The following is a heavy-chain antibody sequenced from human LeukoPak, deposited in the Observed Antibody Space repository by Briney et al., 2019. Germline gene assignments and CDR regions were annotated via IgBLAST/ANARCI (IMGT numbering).Heavy chain of an antibody. CDR1: GGTFSSYA. CDR3: ASSGRGVIITDAFDI. J-gene: IGHJ3*02. V-gene: IGHV1-69*05. D-gene: IGHD3-10*01. Sequence: SVKVSCKASGGTFSSYAISWVRQAPGQGLEWMGGIIPIFGTANYAQKFQGRATITTDESTSTAYMELSSLRSEDTAVYYCASSGRGVIITDAFDIWGQGTMVTVSS. CDR2: IIPIFGTA.